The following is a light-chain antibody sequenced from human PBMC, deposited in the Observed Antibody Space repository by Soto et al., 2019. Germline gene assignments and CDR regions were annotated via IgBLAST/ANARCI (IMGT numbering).Light chain of an antibody. Sequence: EILFTQSPGTLSLSPGERATLSCRASQSVASSYLAWYQQKPGRAPRLLIYGASSRATGIPDRLSGSGSGTDFTLTISRLEPEDFAVYYCQQYGSSPTFGGGTKVDIK. V-gene: IGKV3-20*01. J-gene: IGKJ4*01. CDR1: QSVASSY. CDR2: GAS. CDR3: QQYGSSPT.